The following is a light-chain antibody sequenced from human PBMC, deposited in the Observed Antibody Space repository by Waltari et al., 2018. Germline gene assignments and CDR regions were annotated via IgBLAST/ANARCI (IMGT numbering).Light chain of an antibody. CDR1: SGPFPSGHY. CDR2: DTR. V-gene: IGLV7-46*01. J-gene: IGLJ3*02. CDR3: LVSYSGALWV. Sequence: QAVVTQEPSLTVSPGGTVTPTCASSSGPFPSGHYPSWFQQKPGQAPRTLIYDTRNKHSWTPARFSGSLLGGKAALTLSGAQPDDEATYYCLVSYSGALWVFGGGTKLTVL.